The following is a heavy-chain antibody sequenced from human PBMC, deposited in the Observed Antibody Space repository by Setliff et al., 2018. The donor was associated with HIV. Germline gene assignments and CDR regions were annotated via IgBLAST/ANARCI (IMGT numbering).Heavy chain of an antibody. D-gene: IGHD6-13*01. CDR2: IYYTGTT. Sequence: SETLTLTCNVSGVSISSHHWSWIRQPPGKGLEWIGYIYYTGTTKYNPSLESRVTISIDMSKNQLSLQLSSVTAADTAVYFCARSYSSSLNPSGWMDVWGKGTTVTVSS. CDR3: ARSYSSSLNPSGWMDV. V-gene: IGHV4-59*11. CDR1: GVSISSHH. J-gene: IGHJ6*04.